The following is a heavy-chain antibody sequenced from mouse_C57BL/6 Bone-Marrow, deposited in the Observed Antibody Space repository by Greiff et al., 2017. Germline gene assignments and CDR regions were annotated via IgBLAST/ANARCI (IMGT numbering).Heavy chain of an antibody. Sequence: VQLQQPGAELVMPGASVKLSCKASGYTFSSYWMHWVKQRPGQGLEWIGEIDPSDSYTNYNQKFKGKSTLTVEKSSSTAYMQLSSLTSEDSAVYYCARESYYEFAYWGQGTLVTVSA. D-gene: IGHD2-10*01. CDR1: GYTFSSYW. CDR3: ARESYYEFAY. J-gene: IGHJ3*01. V-gene: IGHV1-69*01. CDR2: IDPSDSYT.